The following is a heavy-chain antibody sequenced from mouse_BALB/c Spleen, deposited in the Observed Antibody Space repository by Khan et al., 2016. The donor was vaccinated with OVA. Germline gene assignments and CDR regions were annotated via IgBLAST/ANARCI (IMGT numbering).Heavy chain of an antibody. J-gene: IGHJ2*01. Sequence: DVMLVESGGGLVQPGGSRKLSCVASGFTFSSFGMHWVRQAPEKGLEWVAYISGDSSTIYSTDTVKGRFTISRDKPKTTLFLQMTSLRSDDRAMYYCARSYFYGYYFDQWGQGTTLTVSS. D-gene: IGHD1-1*01. CDR3: ARSYFYGYYFDQ. CDR2: ISGDSSTI. V-gene: IGHV5-17*02. CDR1: GFTFSSFG.